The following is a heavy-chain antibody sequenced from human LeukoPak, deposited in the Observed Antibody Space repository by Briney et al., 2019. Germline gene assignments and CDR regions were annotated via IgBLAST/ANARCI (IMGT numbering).Heavy chain of an antibody. Sequence: PGGSLRLSCAASGFTFSSYAMSWVRQAPGKGLEWVSAISGSGGSTYYADSVKGRFTISRDNSKNTLYLQMNSLRAEDTAVYYCAKDRDIVVVVAAVYFDYWGQGTLVTVSS. J-gene: IGHJ4*02. CDR1: GFTFSSYA. CDR3: AKDRDIVVVVAAVYFDY. V-gene: IGHV3-23*01. CDR2: ISGSGGST. D-gene: IGHD2-15*01.